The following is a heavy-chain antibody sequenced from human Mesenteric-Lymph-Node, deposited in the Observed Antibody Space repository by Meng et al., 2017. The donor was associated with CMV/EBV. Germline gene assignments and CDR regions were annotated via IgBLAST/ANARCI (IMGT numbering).Heavy chain of an antibody. CDR2: ISYDGSNK. D-gene: IGHD4-23*01. V-gene: IGHV3-30*04. CDR3: ARATMVVTLHDAFDI. CDR1: GFTFSSYA. Sequence: GGSLRLSCAASGFTFSSYAMHWVRQAPGKGLEWVAVISYDGSNKYYADSVKGRFTISRDNSKNTLYLQMNSLRAEDTAVYYCARATMVVTLHDAFDIWGQGTMVTVSS. J-gene: IGHJ3*02.